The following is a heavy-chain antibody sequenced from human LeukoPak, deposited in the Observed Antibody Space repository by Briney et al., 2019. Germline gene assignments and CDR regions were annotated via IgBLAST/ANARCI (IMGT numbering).Heavy chain of an antibody. V-gene: IGHV1-18*01. Sequence: GASVKVSCKASGYTFTSYGISWVRQAPGQGREWMGWISAYNGNTNYAQKLQGRVTMTTDTSTSKAYMELRSLTSDDTAVYYCARDLVGMVRGVSSDWFDPWGQGTLVTVSS. D-gene: IGHD3-10*01. CDR2: ISAYNGNT. CDR3: ARDLVGMVRGVSSDWFDP. J-gene: IGHJ5*02. CDR1: GYTFTSYG.